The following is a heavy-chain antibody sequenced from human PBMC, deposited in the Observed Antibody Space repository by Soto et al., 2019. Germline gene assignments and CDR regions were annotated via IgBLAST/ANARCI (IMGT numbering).Heavy chain of an antibody. CDR1: GFTFINCA. J-gene: IGHJ4*02. CDR2: ISGTGRST. Sequence: EVQLWESGGGLVQPGGSLRLSCEASGFTFINCAMSWVRQAPGKGLEWVSGISGTGRSTFYADSVKGRFTISRDNSKNTVYLQMNSLRAEDTAVYYCAKGNTSGLYFFDYWGQGTLVTVSS. V-gene: IGHV3-23*01. CDR3: AKGNTSGLYFFDY. D-gene: IGHD6-19*01.